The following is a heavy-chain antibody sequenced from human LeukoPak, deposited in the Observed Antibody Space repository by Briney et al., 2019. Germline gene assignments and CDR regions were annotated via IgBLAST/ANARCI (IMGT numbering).Heavy chain of an antibody. Sequence: GASVKVSCTASGYTFTGYYMHWVRQAPGQGLEWMGWINPNSGGTNYAQKFQGRVTMTRDTSISTAYMELSRLRSDDTAVYYCARSAMALTYYYYGMDVWGQGTTVTVSS. CDR1: GYTFTGYY. V-gene: IGHV1-2*02. J-gene: IGHJ6*02. CDR2: INPNSGGT. CDR3: ARSAMALTYYYYGMDV. D-gene: IGHD5-18*01.